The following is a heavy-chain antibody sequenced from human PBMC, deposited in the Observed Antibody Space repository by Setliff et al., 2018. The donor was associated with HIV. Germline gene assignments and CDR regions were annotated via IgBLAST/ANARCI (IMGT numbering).Heavy chain of an antibody. V-gene: IGHV4-39*07. J-gene: IGHJ5*02. CDR1: AGSFTSGNYY. CDR2: IYHSGTT. D-gene: IGHD6-6*01. CDR3: ARDQSKAARYLFDP. Sequence: PSETLSLTCNVSAGSFTSGNYYWDWIRQPPGKGLEWIGEIYHSGTTNYNPSLKSRVTISVDKSKNQFSLKLTSVTAADTAVYYCARDQSKAARYLFDPWGQGTLVTVSS.